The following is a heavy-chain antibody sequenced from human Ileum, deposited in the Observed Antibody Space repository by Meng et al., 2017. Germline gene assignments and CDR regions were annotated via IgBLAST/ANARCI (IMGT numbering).Heavy chain of an antibody. CDR3: VRNEGYSLGD. D-gene: IGHD2-21*01. V-gene: IGHV4-4*02. CDR1: GDSISSRDW. Sequence: QVQLPGPGPGLVKPSGTLALTCAVSGDSISSRDWWSWVRQPPGKGLEWIGEISQESGRTNYNPSLKSRVTISLDKSKNQFSLNLNSVTAADTAVYYCVRNEGYSLGDWGQGTLVTVSS. CDR2: ISQESGRT. J-gene: IGHJ4*02.